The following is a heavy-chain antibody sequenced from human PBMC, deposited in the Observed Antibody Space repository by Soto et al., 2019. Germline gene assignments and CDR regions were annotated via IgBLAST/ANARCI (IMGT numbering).Heavy chain of an antibody. V-gene: IGHV3-11*05. CDR1: GFTFSDYY. CDR2: ISSSSSYT. CDR3: ARDQSWHDLVWWFDP. J-gene: IGHJ5*02. Sequence: GGSLRLSCAASGFTFSDYYMSWIRQAPGKGLEWVSYISSSSSYTNYADSVQGRFTISRDNAKKSLYLEINSLRAEDTAVYYCARDQSWHDLVWWFDPWGQGTLVTVS. D-gene: IGHD1-1*01.